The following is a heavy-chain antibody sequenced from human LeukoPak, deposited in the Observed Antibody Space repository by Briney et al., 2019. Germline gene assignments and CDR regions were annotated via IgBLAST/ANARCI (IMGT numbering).Heavy chain of an antibody. J-gene: IGHJ4*02. CDR2: IYYSGST. CDR3: ASYSYYYDSSGYFDY. D-gene: IGHD3-22*01. Sequence: ASETLSLTCTVSGGSISSYYWSWIRQPPGKGLEWIGYIYYSGSTNYNPSLKSRVTISVDTSKNQFSLKLSSVPAADTAVYYCASYSYYYDSSGYFDYWGQGTLVTVSS. CDR1: GGSISSYY. V-gene: IGHV4-59*01.